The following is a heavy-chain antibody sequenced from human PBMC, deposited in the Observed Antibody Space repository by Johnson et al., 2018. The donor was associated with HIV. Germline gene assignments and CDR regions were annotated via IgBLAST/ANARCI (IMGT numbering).Heavy chain of an antibody. CDR3: ARSGWYLSYAFDI. Sequence: QVQLMESGGGVVQPGRSLRLSCAASGFTFSSYAMHWVRQAPGKGLEWVAVISYDGSNKYYADSVKGRFTISRDNSKNTLYLQMNSLRAEDTAVYSCARSGWYLSYAFDIWGQGTMVTVSS. CDR1: GFTFSSYA. CDR2: ISYDGSNK. V-gene: IGHV3-30*14. J-gene: IGHJ3*02. D-gene: IGHD6-19*01.